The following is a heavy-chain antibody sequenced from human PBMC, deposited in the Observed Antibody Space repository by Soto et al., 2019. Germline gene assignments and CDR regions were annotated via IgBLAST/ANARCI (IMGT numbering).Heavy chain of an antibody. CDR3: ARDRYGDYYAY. V-gene: IGHV4-31*03. J-gene: IGHJ4*02. Sequence: QVQLLESGPGLVKPSQTLSLSCIVSGASLSSGGYYWNWIRPHPGKGLEWIGYIYFDGITYYNPSLESRVTMSIEAFKKQCYLHLISVTAADTAVYDCARDRYGDYYAYWGQGILVTVSS. D-gene: IGHD3-22*01. CDR2: IYFDGIT. CDR1: GASLSSGGYY.